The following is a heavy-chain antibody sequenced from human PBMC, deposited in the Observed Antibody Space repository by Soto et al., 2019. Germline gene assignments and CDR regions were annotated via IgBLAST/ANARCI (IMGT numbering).Heavy chain of an antibody. CDR1: GFTFSSYA. V-gene: IGHV3-23*01. CDR3: AKGRTPLSGLFDY. Sequence: GSLRLSCAASGFTFSSYAMSWVRQAPGKGLEWVSGISGSGGSTYYADSVKGRFTISRDNSKNTLYLQMNSLRAEDTAVYYCAKGRTPLSGLFDYWGQGTLVTVSS. J-gene: IGHJ4*02. D-gene: IGHD5-12*01. CDR2: ISGSGGST.